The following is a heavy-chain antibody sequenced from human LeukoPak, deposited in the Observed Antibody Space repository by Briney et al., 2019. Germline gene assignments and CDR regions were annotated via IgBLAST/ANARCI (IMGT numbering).Heavy chain of an antibody. Sequence: GGSLRLSCAASGFTVRSNYMSWVRQAPGKGLEWVSVIYSGGSTYYADSVKGRFTISRDNSKNTLYLQMNSLRAEDTAVYYCEAAPDAYYFDYWGQGTLVTVSS. CDR3: EAAPDAYYFDY. CDR2: IYSGGST. J-gene: IGHJ4*02. D-gene: IGHD2-15*01. V-gene: IGHV3-53*05. CDR1: GFTVRSNY.